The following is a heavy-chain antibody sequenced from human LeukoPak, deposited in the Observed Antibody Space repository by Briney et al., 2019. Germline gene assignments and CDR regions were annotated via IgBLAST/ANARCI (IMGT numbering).Heavy chain of an antibody. Sequence: SETLSLTCAVSGGSISSGGYSWSWIRQPPGKGLEWIGYIWHSGRNYYNPSLKGRVTISVDRSKNQFSLKLSSITAADTAVYYCARASDYGGVPFAFDSWGQGALVTVSS. CDR2: IWHSGRN. CDR3: ARASDYGGVPFAFDS. CDR1: GGSISSGGYS. J-gene: IGHJ4*02. V-gene: IGHV4-30-2*01. D-gene: IGHD4-23*01.